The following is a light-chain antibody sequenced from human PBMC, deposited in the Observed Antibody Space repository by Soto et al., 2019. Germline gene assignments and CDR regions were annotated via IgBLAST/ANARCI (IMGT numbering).Light chain of an antibody. V-gene: IGKV1-5*03. J-gene: IGKJ1*01. CDR3: QQYNSYSPA. CDR2: KAS. CDR1: QSISNW. Sequence: DIQMTQSPSTLSASVGDRVTITCRANQSISNWLAWYQKKPGKVPKLLIYKASNLDYGVPSRFSGSGSGTEFTLTISSLQPDDFATYYCQQYNSYSPAFGQGTKVDIK.